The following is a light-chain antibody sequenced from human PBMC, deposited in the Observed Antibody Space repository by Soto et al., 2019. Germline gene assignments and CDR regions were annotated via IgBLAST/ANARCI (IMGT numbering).Light chain of an antibody. CDR3: QSYXSSLSRV. V-gene: IGLV1-40*01. J-gene: IGLJ2*01. CDR2: GNS. CDR1: SSNIXAGYD. Sequence: QAVVTQPPSVSGAPGQRVTXXCTGSSSNIXAGYDVHWYQQLPGTAPKLLIYGNSNRPSGVPDRFSGSKSGTSASLAITGLQAEDEADYYCQSYXSSLSRVFGGGTKLTVL.